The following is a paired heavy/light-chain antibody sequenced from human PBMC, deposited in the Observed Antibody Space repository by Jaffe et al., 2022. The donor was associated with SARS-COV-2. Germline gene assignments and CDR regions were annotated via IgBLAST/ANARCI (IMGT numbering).Heavy chain of an antibody. CDR2: ISYDGDKK. V-gene: IGHV3-30*04. CDR1: GFTFSSYA. J-gene: IGHJ4*02. CDR3: ARALWFALDY. D-gene: IGHD2-21*01. Sequence: QVHLVETGGGVVQPGRSLRLSCAASGFTFSSYALNWVRQAPGKGLEWVAVISYDGDKKYYTDSVKGRFTISRDNSKNTLYLQMNSLGPEDTAVYYCARALWFALDYWGQGTLVTVSS.
Light chain of an antibody. CDR1: SSNIGSYT. Sequence: QSVLTQPPSASGIPGQRVTISCSGNSSNIGSYTVNWYQQLPGTAPKLLIYSNDQRPSGVPDRFSGSKSGTSASLAISGLQSEDEADYYCAAWDDSLDGRGVFGGGTKVTVL. V-gene: IGLV1-44*01. CDR2: SND. J-gene: IGLJ3*02. CDR3: AAWDDSLDGRGV.